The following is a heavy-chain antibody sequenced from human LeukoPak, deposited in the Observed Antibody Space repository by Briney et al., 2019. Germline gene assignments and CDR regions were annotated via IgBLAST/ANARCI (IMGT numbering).Heavy chain of an antibody. Sequence: GGSLRLSCAASGFTFSSYEMNWVRQAPGKGLEWVSYISSSGSTIYYADSVKGRFTISRDNAKNSLYLQMNSLRAEDTAVYYCARRPDYGDYVSTWGQGTLVTVSS. V-gene: IGHV3-48*03. J-gene: IGHJ5*02. D-gene: IGHD4-17*01. CDR1: GFTFSSYE. CDR2: ISSSGSTI. CDR3: ARRPDYGDYVST.